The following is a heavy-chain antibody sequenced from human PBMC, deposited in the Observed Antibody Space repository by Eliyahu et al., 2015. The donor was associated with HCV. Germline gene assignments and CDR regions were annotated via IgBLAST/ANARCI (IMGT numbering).Heavy chain of an antibody. J-gene: IGHJ6*03. D-gene: IGHD6-13*01. CDR3: NSSPYYYYYMDV. V-gene: IGHV3-15*01. Sequence: GTTDYAXXVKGRFTISRDDSKNTLYLQMNSLKTEDTAVYYCNSSPYYYYYMDVWGKGTTVTVSS. CDR2: GTT.